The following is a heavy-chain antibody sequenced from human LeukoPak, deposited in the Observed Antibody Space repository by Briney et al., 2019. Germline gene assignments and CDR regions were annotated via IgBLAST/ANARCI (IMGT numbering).Heavy chain of an antibody. CDR3: ARQAWGYGSFY. V-gene: IGHV4-39*01. Sequence: SETLSLTCTVSGGSISSSSYYWGWIRQPPGKGLEWIGSIYYSGSTYYNPSLKSRVTISVDTSKNQFSLKLSSVTVADTAVYYCARQAWGYGSFYWGQGTLVTVSS. CDR1: GGSISSSSYY. CDR2: IYYSGST. J-gene: IGHJ4*02. D-gene: IGHD3-10*01.